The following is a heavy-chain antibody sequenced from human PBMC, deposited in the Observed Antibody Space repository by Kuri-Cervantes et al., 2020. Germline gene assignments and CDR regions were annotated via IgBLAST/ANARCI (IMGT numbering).Heavy chain of an antibody. Sequence: GESLKISCAASGFTVSSNYMSWVRQAPGKGLEWVSVIYSGGSTYYADSVKGRFTISRDNAKNSLYLRMNSLRAEDTAVYYCARDTYAFDIWGQGTMVTVSS. V-gene: IGHV3-53*01. CDR2: IYSGGST. J-gene: IGHJ3*02. CDR3: ARDTYAFDI. CDR1: GFTVSSNY.